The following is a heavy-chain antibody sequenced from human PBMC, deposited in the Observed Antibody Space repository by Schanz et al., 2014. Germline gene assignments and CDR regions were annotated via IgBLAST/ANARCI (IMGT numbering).Heavy chain of an antibody. Sequence: QVQLVESGGGVVQPGRSLRLSCAASGFTFSTCAMHWVRQAPGKGLEWVGVIWYDGSNKYYADSVKGRFTISRDNSKNTLYLQMNSLRAEDTAVYYCAKDPYGMDVWGQGTTVTVSS. CDR3: AKDPYGMDV. J-gene: IGHJ6*02. V-gene: IGHV3-30*04. CDR2: IWYDGSNK. CDR1: GFTFSTCA.